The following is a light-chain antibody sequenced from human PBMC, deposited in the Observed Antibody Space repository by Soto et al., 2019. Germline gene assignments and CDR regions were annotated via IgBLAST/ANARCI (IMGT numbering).Light chain of an antibody. CDR1: QSISSS. CDR3: QQYNSYLYT. V-gene: IGKV1-5*03. J-gene: IGKJ2*01. Sequence: DIQMTQSPSTLSASVGDRVTITCRASQSISSSLAWSQKKPWKAPKLLIFKALSLQSGVTSRFSGTGSGTDFTLTSSNLQPDDVAPYYCQQYNSYLYTFGQGTKLEIK. CDR2: KAL.